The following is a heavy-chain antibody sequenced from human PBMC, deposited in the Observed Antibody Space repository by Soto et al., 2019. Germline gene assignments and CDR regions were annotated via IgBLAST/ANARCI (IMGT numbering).Heavy chain of an antibody. J-gene: IGHJ5*02. CDR2: ISWSSGNI. V-gene: IGHV3-9*01. CDR3: ANGGSASLIAAAGTDNWFDP. Sequence: EVQLVESGGGLVQPGRSLRLSCAAAGFTFDDYAMYWVRQVPGRGLEWVSAISWSSGNIGYAASVKGRFTISRDNAKSLLYLQMNSLRVEDSAFYYCANGGSASLIAAAGTDNWFDPWGQGTLVTVSS. CDR1: GFTFDDYA. D-gene: IGHD6-13*01.